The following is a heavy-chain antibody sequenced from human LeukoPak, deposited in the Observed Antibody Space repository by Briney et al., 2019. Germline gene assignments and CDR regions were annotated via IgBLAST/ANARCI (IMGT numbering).Heavy chain of an antibody. Sequence: GGSLRLSCAASGFTFSDYNMNWVRQAPGKGLEWVSYITNGGSTIHHADSVKGRFTISRDNAMKTLYLQMNSLRAEDTAVYYCARSIGLTGGGVDVWGQGTTVTVSS. J-gene: IGHJ6*02. CDR2: ITNGGSTI. D-gene: IGHD3-9*01. V-gene: IGHV3-11*01. CDR3: ARSIGLTGGGVDV. CDR1: GFTFSDYN.